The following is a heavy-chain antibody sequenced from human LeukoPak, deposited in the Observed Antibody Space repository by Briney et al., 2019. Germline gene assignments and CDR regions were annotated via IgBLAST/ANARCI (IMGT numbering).Heavy chain of an antibody. CDR2: INHSGST. CDR3: ARESMVRGGFDY. V-gene: IGHV4-34*01. Sequence: KPSETLSLTCAVYGGSFSGYYWSWIRQPPGKGLEWIGEINHSGSTNYNPSLKSRVTISVDTSKNQFSLKLSSVTAADTAVYYCARESMVRGGFDYWGQGTLVTVSS. CDR1: GGSFSGYY. J-gene: IGHJ4*02. D-gene: IGHD3-10*01.